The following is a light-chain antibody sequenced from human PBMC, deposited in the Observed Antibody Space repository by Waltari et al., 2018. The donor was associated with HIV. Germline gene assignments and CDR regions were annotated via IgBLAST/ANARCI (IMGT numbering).Light chain of an antibody. V-gene: IGKV3-11*01. CDR2: DAS. CDR1: QSVFTY. Sequence: EIVLTQSPVTLSFSVGERATVSCRASQSVFTYLAWYHQRPGQPPRLLIYDASNLATGIPPRCSASGSGTDFNLTHSGLESEDFGLYFCQQRRAWPITFGQGTKVEIK. J-gene: IGKJ2*01. CDR3: QQRRAWPIT.